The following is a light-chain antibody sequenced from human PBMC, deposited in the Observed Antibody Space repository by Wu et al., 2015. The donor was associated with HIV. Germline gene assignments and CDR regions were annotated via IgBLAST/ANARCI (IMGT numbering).Light chain of an antibody. CDR3: QQYFSTPYS. Sequence: DIQMTQSPSSLSASVGDTVTISCRANQGITNFLGWYQHKPGKAPQLLIHTATKLETGVPFRFSGSASGTDYTLTISSLQPEDFATYYCQQYFSTPYSFGQGTKVDIK. V-gene: IGKV1-NL1*01. J-gene: IGKJ2*03. CDR1: QGITNF. CDR2: TAT.